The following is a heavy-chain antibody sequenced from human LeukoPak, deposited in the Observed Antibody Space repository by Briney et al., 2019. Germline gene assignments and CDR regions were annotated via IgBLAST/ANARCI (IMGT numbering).Heavy chain of an antibody. J-gene: IGHJ6*03. D-gene: IGHD1-26*01. V-gene: IGHV1-69*05. CDR2: IFPIFGTA. CDR1: GGTFSSYA. Sequence: GASVKVSCKASGGTFSSYAISWVRQASGQGLEWMGGIFPIFGTANYAQKFQGRVTITTDESTSTAYMELSSLRSEDTAVYYCARNIVGAANYYYYYMDVWGKGTTVTVSS. CDR3: ARNIVGAANYYYYYMDV.